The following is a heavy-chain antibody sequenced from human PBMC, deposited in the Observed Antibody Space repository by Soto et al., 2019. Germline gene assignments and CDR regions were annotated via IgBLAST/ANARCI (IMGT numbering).Heavy chain of an antibody. Sequence: GGSLRLSCAASGFTFSSYAMHWVRQAPGKGLEWVAVISYDGSNKYYADSVKGRFTISRDNSKNTLYLQMNSLRAEDTAVYYCARVTTHIVLMVYAIYYYGMDVWGQGTTVTVSS. V-gene: IGHV3-30-3*01. CDR2: ISYDGSNK. D-gene: IGHD2-8*01. J-gene: IGHJ6*02. CDR3: ARVTTHIVLMVYAIYYYGMDV. CDR1: GFTFSSYA.